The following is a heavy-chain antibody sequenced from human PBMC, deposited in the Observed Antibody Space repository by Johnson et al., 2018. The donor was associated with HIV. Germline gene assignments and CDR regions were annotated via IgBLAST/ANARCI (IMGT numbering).Heavy chain of an antibody. D-gene: IGHD6-19*01. Sequence: MQLVESGGGLVQPGGSLRLSCAASGFTFSDYAMTWVRQAPGKGLEWVADIKCDGSEKYYVDSAKGRLTIPRDNAKNSRYLQVNSLRAEDTAVYYCVQGFPSPAGAFDIWGQGKMVTVSS. CDR2: IKCDGSEK. CDR3: VQGFPSPAGAFDI. J-gene: IGHJ3*02. V-gene: IGHV3-52*01. CDR1: GFTFSDYA.